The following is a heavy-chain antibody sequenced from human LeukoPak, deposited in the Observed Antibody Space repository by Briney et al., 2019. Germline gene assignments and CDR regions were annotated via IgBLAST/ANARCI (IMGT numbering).Heavy chain of an antibody. D-gene: IGHD3-3*01. Sequence: GGSLRLSCAASGFTFSSFAMIWVRQAPGKGLEWVSSIFHSGGEIHYADSVKGRFTISRDNSKSILSLQMNSLRAEDTAVYYCARLREIPVFGVVTKSTSYFDYWGQGTLVTVSS. CDR3: ARLREIPVFGVVTKSTSYFDY. V-gene: IGHV3-23*01. CDR1: GFTFSSFA. CDR2: IFHSGGEI. J-gene: IGHJ4*02.